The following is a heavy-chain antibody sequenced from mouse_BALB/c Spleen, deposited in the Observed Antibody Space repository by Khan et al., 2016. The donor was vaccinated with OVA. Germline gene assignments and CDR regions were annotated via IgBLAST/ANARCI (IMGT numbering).Heavy chain of an antibody. Sequence: EVKLVESGGGSVKPGGSLKVSCAASGFTFSNYAMSWVRQTTEKRLEWVASISSGGSTYYPDSVKGRFTISRDNARTILSLQKISRRSEAAAMYYCARDYGFVYWGQGTLVTVS. J-gene: IGHJ3*01. CDR3: ARDYGFVY. D-gene: IGHD1-1*01. V-gene: IGHV5-6-5*01. CDR1: GFTFSNYA. CDR2: ISSGGST.